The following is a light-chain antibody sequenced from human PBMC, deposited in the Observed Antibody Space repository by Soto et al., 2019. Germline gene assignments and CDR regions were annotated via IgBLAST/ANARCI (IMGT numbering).Light chain of an antibody. CDR1: QSVSSN. CDR2: GAS. CDR3: QQYNNWPRGT. V-gene: IGKV3-15*01. J-gene: IGKJ1*01. Sequence: EIVMTQSPATVSVSPGERATLSCRASQSVSSNLAWYQQKPGQAPRLLIYGASTRATGIPARFSGSGSGTEFTLTISSLQSEDFAVYYCQQYNNWPRGTFGQGTKVEIK.